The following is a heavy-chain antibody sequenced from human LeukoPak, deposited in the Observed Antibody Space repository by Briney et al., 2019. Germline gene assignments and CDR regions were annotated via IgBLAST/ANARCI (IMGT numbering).Heavy chain of an antibody. V-gene: IGHV3-30*02. Sequence: PGWSLRLSCAASGFTFSNYGMHWVRQAPAKGLEWVAFIRYDGTNKYYADSVKGRFTISRDNSKHTLYLQMNSLRAEDTAVYYCAKDLRYGRDFDYWGQGTLVTVSS. J-gene: IGHJ4*02. CDR1: GFTFSNYG. CDR3: AKDLRYGRDFDY. CDR2: IRYDGTNK. D-gene: IGHD5-18*01.